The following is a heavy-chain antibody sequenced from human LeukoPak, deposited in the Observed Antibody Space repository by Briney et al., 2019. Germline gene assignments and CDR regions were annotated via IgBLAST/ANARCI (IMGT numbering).Heavy chain of an antibody. CDR3: ARINMVMDFDP. V-gene: IGHV3-53*01. CDR1: GFTVSSNY. J-gene: IGHJ5*02. Sequence: PGGSLRLSCAASGFTVSSNYMSWVRQAPGKGLEWVSVIYSGGSTYYADSVKGRFTISRDNSKNTLYLQMNSLRAEDTAVYYCARINMVMDFDPWGQGTLVTVSS. CDR2: IYSGGST. D-gene: IGHD3-10*01.